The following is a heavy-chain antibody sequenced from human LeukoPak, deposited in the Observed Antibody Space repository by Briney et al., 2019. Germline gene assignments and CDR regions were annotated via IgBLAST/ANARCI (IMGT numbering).Heavy chain of an antibody. Sequence: GGSLRLSCAASGFTFSSYSMNWVRQAPGKGLEWVSGISASGGSTSYADSVRGRFTISRDNSKNTLYVQMNSLRDEDTAVYYCAKDQRRESPHYLDSWGQGTLVTVSS. CDR1: GFTFSSYS. V-gene: IGHV3-23*01. CDR3: AKDQRRESPHYLDS. J-gene: IGHJ4*02. CDR2: ISASGGST.